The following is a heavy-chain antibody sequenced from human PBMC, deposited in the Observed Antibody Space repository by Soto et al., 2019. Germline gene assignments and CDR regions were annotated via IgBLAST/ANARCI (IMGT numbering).Heavy chain of an antibody. CDR1: GFTFSSYS. Sequence: GGSLRLSCAASGFTFSSYSMNWVRQAPGKGLEWVSYISSSSSTIYYADSVKGRFTISRDNAKNSLYLQMNSLRDEDTAVYYCARGASSSRDKDRADYWGQGTLVTVSS. CDR3: ARGASSSRDKDRADY. CDR2: ISSSSSTI. J-gene: IGHJ4*02. D-gene: IGHD6-13*01. V-gene: IGHV3-48*02.